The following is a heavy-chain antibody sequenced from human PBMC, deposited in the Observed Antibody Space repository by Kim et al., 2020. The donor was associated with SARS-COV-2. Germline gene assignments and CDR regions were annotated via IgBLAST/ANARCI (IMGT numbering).Heavy chain of an antibody. CDR2: VNHSGIT. D-gene: IGHD3-3*01. V-gene: IGHV4-34*01. Sequence: ETLSLTCAVYGGSFSAYSWIWIRQAPGKGLEWIGEVNHSGITKYHPSLKSRVTISVDTSKNKFSLKLPSVTAADTAVFYCARGRAGVVPSPILGLGPDYYYYAMAVWGQGTTVTVS. J-gene: IGHJ6*02. CDR1: GGSFSAYS. CDR3: ARGRAGVVPSPILGLGPDYYYYAMAV.